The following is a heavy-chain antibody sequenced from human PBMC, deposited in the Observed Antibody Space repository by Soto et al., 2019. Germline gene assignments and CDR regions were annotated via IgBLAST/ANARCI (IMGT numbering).Heavy chain of an antibody. J-gene: IGHJ6*02. CDR1: GGTFSSHA. Sequence: VASVKVSCKXSGGTFSSHAISWVRQAPGQGLEWMGGIIPLFKATNYAQKFQGRVTITADDSTSTAYMDLYSLRSEDTAVYYCARDVPLNYYDGTFSYYAMDVWGQGTTVTVSS. V-gene: IGHV1-69*13. CDR2: IIPLFKAT. D-gene: IGHD3-16*01. CDR3: ARDVPLNYYDGTFSYYAMDV.